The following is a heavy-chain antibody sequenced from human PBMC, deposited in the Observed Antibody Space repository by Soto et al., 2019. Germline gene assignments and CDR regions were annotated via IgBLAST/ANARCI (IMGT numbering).Heavy chain of an antibody. Sequence: PGGSLRLSCAASGFTVSSNYMSWVRQAPGKGLEWVSVIYSGGSTYYADSVKGRFTISRDNSKNTLYLQMNSLRAEDTAVYYCQGPSRDGYNFHYYYGMDVWGQGTTVTVSS. J-gene: IGHJ6*02. CDR2: IYSGGST. D-gene: IGHD5-12*01. CDR3: QGPSRDGYNFHYYYGMDV. CDR1: GFTVSSNY. V-gene: IGHV3-53*05.